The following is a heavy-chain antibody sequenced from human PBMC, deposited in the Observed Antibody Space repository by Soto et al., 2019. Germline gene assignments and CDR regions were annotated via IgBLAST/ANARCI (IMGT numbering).Heavy chain of an antibody. V-gene: IGHV4-31*03. CDR3: ATKPNGLYYFDY. J-gene: IGHJ4*02. D-gene: IGHD2-8*01. CDR2: IYSSGVT. Sequence: QVQLQESGPGLVQPSQTLSLTCTVSGGSISGAGYYWSWIRQHPGKGLEWIGYIYSSGVTYYDPSRKRRVTMSVDMSKNQFSLRLSSVTAADTAVYYCATKPNGLYYFDYWGQGALVTVSS. CDR1: GGSISGAGYY.